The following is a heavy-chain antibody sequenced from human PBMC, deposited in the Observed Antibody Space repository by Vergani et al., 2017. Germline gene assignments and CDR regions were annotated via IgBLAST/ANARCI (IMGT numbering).Heavy chain of an antibody. D-gene: IGHD3-16*01. CDR2: IYNSGNG. J-gene: IGHJ2*01. CDR1: GDSIISRSYY. Sequence: QMPLQESGPGLVNASETLSLTCTVSGDSIISRSYYLGWIRQPPGKGLEWIGSIYNSGNGDSSSSLKSRVTISADTSKNQFSLRLTSVTAADTAVYYCASGKYYSXSTSHFRGRYFDVWGRGTLVTVPS. CDR3: ASGKYYSXSTSHFRGRYFDV. V-gene: IGHV4-39*01.